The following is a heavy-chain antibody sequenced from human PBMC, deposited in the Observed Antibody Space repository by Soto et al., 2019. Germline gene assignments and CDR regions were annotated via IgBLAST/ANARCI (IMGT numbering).Heavy chain of an antibody. Sequence: SETLSLTCTASGGSISSYYWSWIRQPPGKGLEWIGYSYYSGRTNYNPSLKSRVTISVDTSKNQFSLQLSSVTAADTAVYYCARGQGYDILTGYYPYCHHGMNVWGQVTTVNVS. D-gene: IGHD3-9*01. CDR1: GGSISSYY. J-gene: IGHJ6*02. CDR3: ARGQGYDILTGYYPYCHHGMNV. V-gene: IGHV4-59*01. CDR2: SYYSGRT.